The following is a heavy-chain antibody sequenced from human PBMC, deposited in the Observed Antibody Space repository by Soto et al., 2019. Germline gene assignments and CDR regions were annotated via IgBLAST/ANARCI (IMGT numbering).Heavy chain of an antibody. Sequence: QVQLVESGGGVVQPGRSLRLSCAASGFTFSSYGMHWVRQAPGKGREWVAVISYDGSNKYYADSVKGRFTISRDNSKNTLYLQMNSLRAEDTAVYYCAKECYDSSGYYYVEAFDIWGQGTMVTVSS. J-gene: IGHJ3*02. V-gene: IGHV3-30*18. D-gene: IGHD3-22*01. CDR3: AKECYDSSGYYYVEAFDI. CDR1: GFTFSSYG. CDR2: ISYDGSNK.